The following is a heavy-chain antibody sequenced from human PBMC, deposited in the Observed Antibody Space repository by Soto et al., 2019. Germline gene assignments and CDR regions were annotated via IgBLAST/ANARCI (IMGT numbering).Heavy chain of an antibody. D-gene: IGHD5-18*01. CDR3: ARAGDSRSMVMGNNWFDP. V-gene: IGHV4-59*01. J-gene: IGHJ5*02. CDR2: IYYSGST. Sequence: PSETLSLTCTVSGGSISSYYWSWIRQPPGKGLEWIGYIYYSGSTNYNPSLKSRVTISVDTSKNQFSLKLSSVTAADTAVYYCARAGDSRSMVMGNNWFDPWGQGTRVTVS. CDR1: GGSISSYY.